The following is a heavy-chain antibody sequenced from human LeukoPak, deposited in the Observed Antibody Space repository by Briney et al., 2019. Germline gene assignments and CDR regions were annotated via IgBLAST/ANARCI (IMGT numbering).Heavy chain of an antibody. CDR3: ARVGDPIADGDYYYYGMDV. CDR1: GFTFSSYA. CDR2: ISYDGSNK. V-gene: IGHV3-30*04. J-gene: IGHJ6*04. Sequence: GGSLRLSCAASGFTFSSYAMHWVRQAPGKGLEWVAVISYDGSNKYYADSVKGRFTISRDNSKNTLYLQMNSLRAEDTAVYYCARVGDPIADGDYYYYGMDVWGKGTTVTVSS. D-gene: IGHD6-13*01.